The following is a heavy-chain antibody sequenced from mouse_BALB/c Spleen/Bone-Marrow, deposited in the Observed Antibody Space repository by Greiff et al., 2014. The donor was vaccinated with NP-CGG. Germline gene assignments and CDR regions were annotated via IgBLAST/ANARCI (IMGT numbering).Heavy chain of an antibody. CDR2: INSNGGTT. CDR3: ARGLYYVAYGPGFAY. CDR1: GFTFSNYG. J-gene: IGHJ3*01. V-gene: IGHV5-6-3*01. D-gene: IGHD2-13*01. Sequence: EVKLVESGEGLVQPGGSLKLSCAASGFTFSNYGMSWVRQTPDKRLDLVATINSNGGTTYYPDSVKGRFTTSRDNAKNTLYLQMSSLKSEDTAMYFCARGLYYVAYGPGFAYWGQGTLVTVSA.